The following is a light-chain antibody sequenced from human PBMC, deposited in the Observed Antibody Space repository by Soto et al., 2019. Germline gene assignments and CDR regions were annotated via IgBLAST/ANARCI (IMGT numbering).Light chain of an antibody. J-gene: IGKJ4*01. CDR2: AAS. CDR3: QQYYSYPFT. Sequence: AIRMTQSPSSFSASTGDRVTITCRASQGISSYLAWYQQKPGKAPKLLIYAASTLQSGVPSRFSGSGSWTDFTLTISCLQSEDFATYYCQQYYSYPFTFGGGTKVEIK. V-gene: IGKV1-8*01. CDR1: QGISSY.